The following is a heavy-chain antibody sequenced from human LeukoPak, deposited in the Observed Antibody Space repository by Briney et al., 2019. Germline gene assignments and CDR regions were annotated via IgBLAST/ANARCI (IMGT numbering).Heavy chain of an antibody. J-gene: IGHJ3*02. CDR2: ISSGGTTM. CDR1: GFTFSSFE. CDR3: AREPFDI. V-gene: IGHV3-48*03. Sequence: GGSLRLSCAASGFTFSSFEMNWVRQAPGKGLEWVSYISSGGTTMYYADSVKGRFTVSRDNAKNSLYLQMNSLSVGNTAVYYCAREPFDIWGRGTMVTVSS.